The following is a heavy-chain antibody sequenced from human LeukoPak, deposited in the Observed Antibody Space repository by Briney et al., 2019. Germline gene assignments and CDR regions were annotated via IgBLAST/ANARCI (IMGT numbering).Heavy chain of an antibody. CDR1: GFTFSSYA. CDR2: ISGSGGST. V-gene: IGHV3-23*01. J-gene: IGHJ4*02. Sequence: GGSLRLSCAASGFTFSSYAMSWVRQAPGKGLEWVSAISGSGGSTYYADSVKSRFTISRDNSKNTLYLQMNSLRAEDTAVYYCAKPYDSSGYYYGIDYWGQGTLVTVSS. D-gene: IGHD3-22*01. CDR3: AKPYDSSGYYYGIDY.